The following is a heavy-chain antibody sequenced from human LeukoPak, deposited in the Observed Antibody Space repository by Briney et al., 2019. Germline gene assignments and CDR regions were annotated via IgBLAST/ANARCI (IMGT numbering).Heavy chain of an antibody. D-gene: IGHD5-12*01. CDR2: IIPILGTA. J-gene: IGHJ5*02. CDR1: GGTFSSYA. CDR3: ARTVATTSNWFDP. Sequence: SVKVSCKASGGTFSSYAISWVRQAPGQGLEWMGGIIPILGTANYAQKFQGRVTITTDESTSTAYMELSSLRSEDTAVYYCARTVATTSNWFDPWGQGTLVTVSS. V-gene: IGHV1-69*05.